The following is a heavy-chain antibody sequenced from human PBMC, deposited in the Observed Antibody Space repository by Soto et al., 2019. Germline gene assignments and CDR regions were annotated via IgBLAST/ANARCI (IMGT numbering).Heavy chain of an antibody. J-gene: IGHJ6*03. CDR1: SDAISRSHW. CDR2: IYYIGSV. CDR3: ARGSFVTQYYYYNMDV. D-gene: IGHD2-21*02. V-gene: IGHV4-4*02. Sequence: SETLSLTCAVSSDAISRSHWLTWVLQSPVKGLDLLGGIYYIGSVYYNPSLRSGISVSVDKSNNGVSLGLGSVTAGDTAVYYCARGSFVTQYYYYNMDVWGKGTPVTVSS.